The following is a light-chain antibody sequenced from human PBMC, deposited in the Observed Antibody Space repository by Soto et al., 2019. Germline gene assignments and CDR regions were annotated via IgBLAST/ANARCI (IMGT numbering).Light chain of an antibody. J-gene: IGKJ5*01. V-gene: IGKV3-20*01. CDR2: GAS. CDR3: QQYSSSPRT. CDR1: QSVSSSY. Sequence: IVLTQSPFTLSLSPGERATLSCRASQSVSSSYLAWYQQKPGQAPRLLIYGASSRATGIPDRFSGSGSGTDFSLTISRLEPEDFAVYHCQQYSSSPRTFGQGTRLEIK.